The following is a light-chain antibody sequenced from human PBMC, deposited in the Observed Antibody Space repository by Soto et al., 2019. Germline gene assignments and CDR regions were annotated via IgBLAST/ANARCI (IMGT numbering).Light chain of an antibody. V-gene: IGKV3-15*01. CDR3: QQYDNWPPYT. CDR1: QSVSSN. CDR2: GAS. J-gene: IGKJ2*01. Sequence: EIVMTQSPATLSVSPGERATLSCRASQSVSSNLAWSQQKPGQAPRLLLYGASTRATGIPARFSGSGSGTEFTLSISRLQSEDFAVYYCQQYDNWPPYTFGQGTKLEIK.